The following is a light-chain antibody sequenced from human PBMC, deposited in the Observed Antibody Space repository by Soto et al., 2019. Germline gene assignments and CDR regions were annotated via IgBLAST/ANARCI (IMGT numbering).Light chain of an antibody. J-gene: IGLJ2*01. CDR2: SNN. CDR3: AAWDDSLSVV. Sequence: QSVLTQPPSASGTPGQRVTISCSGSSSNIGSNTVNWYQQLPGTAPKLLIYSNNQRPSGVPDRFSGSKSGTSASLAISGLQSKDEADYYCAAWDDSLSVVFGGGTKVTVL. V-gene: IGLV1-44*01. CDR1: SSNIGSNT.